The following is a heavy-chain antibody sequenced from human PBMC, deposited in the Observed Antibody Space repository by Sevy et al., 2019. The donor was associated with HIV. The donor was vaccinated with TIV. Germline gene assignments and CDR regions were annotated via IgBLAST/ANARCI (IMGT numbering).Heavy chain of an antibody. D-gene: IGHD3-10*01. CDR2: IRSGSSYI. V-gene: IGHV3-21*01. Sequence: GGSLRLSCAASVFTFSYYNMNWVPQAPGKGLEWVSSIRSGSSYIFYVDSVKGRFTISRDNAKDSLFLQMNSLRAEDTAVYYCARNLDYYASGPPDSWGRGTLVTVSS. J-gene: IGHJ4*02. CDR3: ARNLDYYASGPPDS. CDR1: VFTFSYYN.